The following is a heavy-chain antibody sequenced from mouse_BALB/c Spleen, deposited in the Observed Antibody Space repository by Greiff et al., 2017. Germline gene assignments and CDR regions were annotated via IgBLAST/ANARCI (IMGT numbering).Heavy chain of an antibody. CDR2: IYPGNVNT. V-gene: IGHV1S56*01. D-gene: IGHD1-1*01. CDR3: ARGDLDGFLAY. CDR1: GYTFTSYY. J-gene: IGHJ3*01. Sequence: QVHLQQSGPELVKPGASVRISCKASGYTFTSYYIHWVKQRPGQGLEWIGWIYPGNVNTKYNEKFKGKATLTADKSSSTAYMQLSSLTSEDSAVYFCARGDLDGFLAYWGQGTLVTVSA.